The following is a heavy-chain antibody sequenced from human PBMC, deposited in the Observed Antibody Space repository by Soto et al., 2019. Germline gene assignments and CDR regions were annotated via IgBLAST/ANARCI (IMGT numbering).Heavy chain of an antibody. CDR3: AREAAETGGDGYWCDP. CDR2: VYTSGNT. D-gene: IGHD6-13*01. V-gene: IGHV4-4*07. Sequence: QVQLQESGPGLVKPSETLSLTCTVSGDSFSGYYWSWVRQPAGKGLEWIGRVYTSGNTDYNPSLKSRVTVSIDTSKNQFSLKMSSVTAAYTAVYYCAREAAETGGDGYWCDPWDQGNLVTVYS. J-gene: IGHJ5*02. CDR1: GDSFSGYY.